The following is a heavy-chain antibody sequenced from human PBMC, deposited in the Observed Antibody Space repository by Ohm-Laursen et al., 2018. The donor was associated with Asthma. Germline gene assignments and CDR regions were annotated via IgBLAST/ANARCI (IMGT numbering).Heavy chain of an antibody. CDR3: ASSIAAAKHYYYGMDV. J-gene: IGHJ6*02. Sequence: TLSLTCAASGFTFRSYAMHWVRQAPGKGLEWVAVISYDGSNKYYADSVKGRFTISRDNSKNTLYLQMNSLRAEDTAVYYCASSIAAAKHYYYGMDVWGQGTTVTVSS. CDR1: GFTFRSYA. V-gene: IGHV3-30-3*01. CDR2: ISYDGSNK. D-gene: IGHD6-13*01.